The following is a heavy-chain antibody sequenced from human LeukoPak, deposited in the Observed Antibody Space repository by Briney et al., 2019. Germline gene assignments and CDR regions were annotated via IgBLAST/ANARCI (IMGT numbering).Heavy chain of an antibody. D-gene: IGHD3-9*01. Sequence: GGSLRLSCAGSGFTFSNYAMSWVRHAPGKGLEAVSGISGSSGTTYYTDSVHGRSTISRDNSKDTLYLQMNSLRDDDTAIYYCAKSWSCVQYNDWLCYFDYWGQGTLVTVSS. V-gene: IGHV3-23*01. CDR1: GFTFSNYA. CDR2: ISGSSGTT. CDR3: AKSWSCVQYNDWLCYFDY. J-gene: IGHJ4*02.